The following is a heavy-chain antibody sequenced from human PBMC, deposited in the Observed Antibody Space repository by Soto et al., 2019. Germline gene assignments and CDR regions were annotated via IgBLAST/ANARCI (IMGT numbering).Heavy chain of an antibody. J-gene: IGHJ6*02. Sequence: QVQLVQSGAEEKKPGASVKVSCKASGYTFTSYDINWLRQATGPGLEWMGLMKPHSGNTGYAQKFQGSVPMTRTTSMSTAYTVLSILRSDHTAVYYCAREMSYGLDVWGQWPTVTVSS. V-gene: IGHV1-8*01. CDR2: MKPHSGNT. CDR1: GYTFTSYD. CDR3: AREMSYGLDV. D-gene: IGHD3-16*01.